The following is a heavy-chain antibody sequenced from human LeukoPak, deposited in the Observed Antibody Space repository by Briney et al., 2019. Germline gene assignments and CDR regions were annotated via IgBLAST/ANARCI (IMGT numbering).Heavy chain of an antibody. V-gene: IGHV3-48*01. CDR3: AFKPSYPHNWFDP. CDR1: GFTFSSYS. CDR2: ISSSSSTI. Sequence: GGSLRLSCAASGFTFSSYSMNWVRQAPGKGLEWVSYISSSSSTIYYADSVKGRFTISRDNSKNTLYLQMNSLRAEDTAVYYCAFKPSYPHNWFDPWGQGTLVTVSS. J-gene: IGHJ5*02.